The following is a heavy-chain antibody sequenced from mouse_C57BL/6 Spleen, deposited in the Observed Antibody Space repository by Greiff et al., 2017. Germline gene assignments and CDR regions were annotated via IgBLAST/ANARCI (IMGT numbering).Heavy chain of an antibody. V-gene: IGHV1-55*01. CDR3: ARGSGYVIYAMDY. CDR1: GYTFTSYW. J-gene: IGHJ4*01. CDR2: IYPGSGST. D-gene: IGHD3-2*02. Sequence: QVQLQQPGAELVKPGASVKMSCKASGYTFTSYWITWVKQRPGQGLEWIGDIYPGSGSTNYNEKFKSKATLTVDTSSSTAYMQRSSLTSEDSAVYYGARGSGYVIYAMDYWGQGTSVTVSS.